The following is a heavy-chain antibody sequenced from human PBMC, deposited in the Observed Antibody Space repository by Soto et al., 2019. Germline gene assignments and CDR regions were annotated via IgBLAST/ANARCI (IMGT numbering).Heavy chain of an antibody. J-gene: IGHJ6*02. CDR3: ARDRGGYDRLYYYHGMDV. CDR1: GFTFSDYY. D-gene: IGHD5-12*01. Sequence: PGGSLRLSCAASGFTFSDYYMNWIRQAPGKGLEYISYISSSSGSTNYADSVKGRFTISRDNAKNSLYLQMSSLRAEDTAVYYCARDRGGYDRLYYYHGMDVWGQGTTVTVSS. CDR2: ISSSSGST. V-gene: IGHV3-11*06.